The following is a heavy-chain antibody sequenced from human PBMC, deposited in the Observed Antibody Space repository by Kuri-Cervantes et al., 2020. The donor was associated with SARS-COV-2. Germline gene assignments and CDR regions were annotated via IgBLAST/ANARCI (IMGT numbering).Heavy chain of an antibody. CDR2: ISHDGSYK. D-gene: IGHD6-19*01. CDR1: GLTFSTSA. CDR3: ARGPPAAVGLYYFDY. Sequence: GESLKISCGASGLTFSTSAMHWVRQAPDKGLEWVAVISHDGSYKYTADSVKGRFTISRDNSKNTLYLQMNSLRAEDTAVYYCARGPPAAVGLYYFDYWGQGTLVTVSS. V-gene: IGHV3-30*14. J-gene: IGHJ4*02.